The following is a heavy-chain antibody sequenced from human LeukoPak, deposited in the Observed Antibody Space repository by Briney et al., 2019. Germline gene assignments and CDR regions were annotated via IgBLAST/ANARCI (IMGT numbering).Heavy chain of an antibody. CDR1: GYTFTSYG. D-gene: IGHD3-3*01. CDR3: ARLVSDFWSGYYTEYYFDY. J-gene: IGHJ4*02. V-gene: IGHV1-18*01. Sequence: ASVKVSCKASGYTFTSYGISWVRQAPGQGLEWMGWISAYNGNTNYAQKLQGRVTMTTDTSTSTAYMELRSLRSDDTAVYYCARLVSDFWSGYYTEYYFDYWGQGTLVTVPS. CDR2: ISAYNGNT.